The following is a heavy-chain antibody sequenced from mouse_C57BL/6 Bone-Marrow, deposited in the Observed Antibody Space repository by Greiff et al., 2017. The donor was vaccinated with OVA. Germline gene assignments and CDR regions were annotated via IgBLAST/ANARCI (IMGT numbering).Heavy chain of an antibody. CDR1: GYTFTSYW. CDR2: IYPGSGST. J-gene: IGHJ2*01. V-gene: IGHV1-55*01. Sequence: VQLQQPGAELVKPGASVKMYCKASGYTFTSYWITWVKQRPGQGLEWIGDIYPGSGSTNYNEKFKSKATLTVDTSSSTAYMQLSSLTSEDSAVYYCARRPSLLRLYYFDYWGQGTTLTVSS. D-gene: IGHD1-1*01. CDR3: ARRPSLLRLYYFDY.